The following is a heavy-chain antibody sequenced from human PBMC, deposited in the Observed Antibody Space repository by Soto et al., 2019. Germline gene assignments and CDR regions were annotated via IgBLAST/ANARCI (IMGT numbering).Heavy chain of an antibody. Sequence: LRLSCAASGFTFSSYAMHGVRQALGKGLERVAVISYDGSNKYYADSVKGRFIISRDTSKNTLYLHMNSLRAEDTAMYYCARHPNLDYGGNSDYRGRVTRSTVSS. V-gene: IGHV3-30-3*01. CDR1: GFTFSSYA. CDR2: ISYDGSNK. J-gene: IGHJ4*02. D-gene: IGHD4-17*01. CDR3: ARHPNLDYGGNSDY.